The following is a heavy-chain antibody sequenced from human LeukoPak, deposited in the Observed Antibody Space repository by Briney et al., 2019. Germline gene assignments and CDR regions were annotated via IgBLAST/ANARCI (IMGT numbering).Heavy chain of an antibody. Sequence: GGSLRLSCAASGFTFSYYWMHWVRQASGEGLVWVSRINDDGRTTTYADSVKGRITISRDNAKNTLYLQMSSLRVEDTAVYYCARSGITMVGGASIGLLTFDIWGPGTMVTVSS. J-gene: IGHJ3*02. CDR3: ARSGITMVGGASIGLLTFDI. V-gene: IGHV3-74*03. D-gene: IGHD3-10*01. CDR2: INDDGRTT. CDR1: GFTFSYYW.